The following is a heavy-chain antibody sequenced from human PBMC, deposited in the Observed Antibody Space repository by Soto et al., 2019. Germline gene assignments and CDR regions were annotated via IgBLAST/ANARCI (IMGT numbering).Heavy chain of an antibody. J-gene: IGHJ4*02. CDR1: GFTFSSYS. D-gene: IGHD3-10*01. CDR3: ARDFQRKVYGSGSYVDY. V-gene: IGHV3-48*01. CDR2: ISSSSSTI. Sequence: GESLKISCAASGFTFSSYSMNWVRQAPGKGLEWVSYISSSSSTIYYADSVKGRFTISRDNAKNSLYLQMNSLRAEDTAVYYCARDFQRKVYGSGSYVDYWGQGTLVTVSS.